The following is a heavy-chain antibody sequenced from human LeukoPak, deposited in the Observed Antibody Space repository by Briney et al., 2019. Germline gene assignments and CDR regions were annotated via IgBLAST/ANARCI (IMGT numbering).Heavy chain of an antibody. Sequence: GGSLRLSCAASGFTFSSYSMNWVRQAPGKGLEWVSSISSSSSYIYYADSVKGRFTISRDNAKNSLYLQMNSLRAEDTAVYYCARDPRDGYNLGSDYWGQGTLVTVSS. CDR3: ARDPRDGYNLGSDY. J-gene: IGHJ4*02. CDR2: ISSSSSYI. V-gene: IGHV3-21*01. D-gene: IGHD5-12*01. CDR1: GFTFSSYS.